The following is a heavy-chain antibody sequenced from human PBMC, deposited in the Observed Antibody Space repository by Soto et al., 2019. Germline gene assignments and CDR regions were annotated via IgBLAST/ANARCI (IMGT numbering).Heavy chain of an antibody. CDR1: GYRFTSYG. CDR3: ARGGYYDSSGSRNYHYYGMNV. V-gene: IGHV1-18*01. D-gene: IGHD3-22*01. CDR2: ISAYDDNT. J-gene: IGHJ6*02. Sequence: QAQLVQSGPEVKKPGASVKVSCKASGYRFTSYGISWVLQAPGQGLEWLGWISAYDDNTKYAQTLQGRVSMSTDTSTNTAYMELRSLRSDDTAMYYCARGGYYDSSGSRNYHYYGMNVWGQGTTVTVSS.